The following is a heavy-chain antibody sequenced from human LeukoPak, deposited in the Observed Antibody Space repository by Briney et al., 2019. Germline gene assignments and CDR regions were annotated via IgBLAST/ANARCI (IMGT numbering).Heavy chain of an antibody. J-gene: IGHJ4*02. V-gene: IGHV3-23*01. D-gene: IGHD6-19*01. CDR3: AKTAVPGTRHSDY. CDR2: ISGSGCYA. Sequence: GGSLRLSCAASGFTFSSYAMNWVRQAPGKGLEWVSAISGSGCYANYADSVKGRFTISRDNSKNTLYLQMNSLRAEDTAVYSCAKTAVPGTRHSDYWGQGTLVTVSS. CDR1: GFTFSSYA.